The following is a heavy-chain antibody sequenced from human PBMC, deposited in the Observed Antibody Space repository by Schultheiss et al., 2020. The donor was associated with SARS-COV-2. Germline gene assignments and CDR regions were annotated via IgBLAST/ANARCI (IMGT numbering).Heavy chain of an antibody. CDR3: ARHFLHGSGSYYNDYYYYMDV. CDR1: GGSISSYY. V-gene: IGHV4-59*01. Sequence: SQTLSLTCTVSGGSISSYYWSWIRQPPGKGLEWIGYMYDSGSTNYNPSLKSRVTISVDTSKNQFSLKLSSVTAADTAVYYCARHFLHGSGSYYNDYYYYMDVWGKGTTVTVSS. J-gene: IGHJ6*03. CDR2: MYDSGST. D-gene: IGHD3-10*01.